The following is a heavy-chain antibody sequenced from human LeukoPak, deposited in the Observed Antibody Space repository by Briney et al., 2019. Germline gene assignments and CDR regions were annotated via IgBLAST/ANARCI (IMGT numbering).Heavy chain of an antibody. D-gene: IGHD3-10*01. V-gene: IGHV3-33*01. CDR3: ARDSYQDYYGRFDP. J-gene: IGHJ5*02. Sequence: GGSLRLSCAASGFCFSNHGMHWVRQAPGKRLEWVAVIWDDGNNKRYANSVNGRFTISRDNSENTLYLQMNGLTAEDTAMYYCARDSYQDYYGRFDPWGQGTLVIVSS. CDR2: IWDDGNNK. CDR1: GFCFSNHG.